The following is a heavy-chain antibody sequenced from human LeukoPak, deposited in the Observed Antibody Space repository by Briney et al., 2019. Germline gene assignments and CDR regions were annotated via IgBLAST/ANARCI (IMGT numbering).Heavy chain of an antibody. CDR2: ISYVGTNK. CDR3: ARDGGYFDRLAYFFDY. Sequence: GGSLRLSCAASGFTFSSYAMHWVRQAPGKGPEWVAVISYVGTNKYYADSVKGRFTISRDNSKNTLYLQMNSLRVEDTAVYYCARDGGYFDRLAYFFDYWGQGALVPVSS. CDR1: GFTFSSYA. D-gene: IGHD3-9*01. J-gene: IGHJ4*02. V-gene: IGHV3-30*04.